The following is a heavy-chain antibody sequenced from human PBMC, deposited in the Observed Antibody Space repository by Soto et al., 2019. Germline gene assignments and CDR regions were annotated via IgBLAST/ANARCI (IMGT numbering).Heavy chain of an antibody. D-gene: IGHD6-19*01. CDR2: TYYRSTWFN. CDR3: ARDPIFYSSGWRYYFDY. V-gene: IGHV6-1*01. CDR1: AA. Sequence: AASYSILHLQKKSLKWLRRTYYRSTWFNDYAVSVKSRITINPDTSKNQFSLQLNSVTPEDTAVYYCARDPIFYSSGWRYYFDYWGQGTLVTVSS. J-gene: IGHJ4*02.